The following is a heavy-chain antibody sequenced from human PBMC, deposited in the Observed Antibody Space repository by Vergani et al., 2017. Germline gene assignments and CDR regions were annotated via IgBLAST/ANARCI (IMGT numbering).Heavy chain of an antibody. CDR1: GFTFSDYY. V-gene: IGHV3-11*05. J-gene: IGHJ5*02. CDR3: AKDVAAAGPNLGGFDP. CDR2: ISSSSSYT. D-gene: IGHD6-13*01. Sequence: QVQLVESGGGLVKPGGSLRLSCAASGFTFSDYYMRWIRQAPGKGLAWVSYISSSSSYTNYADSVKGRFTISRDNSKNTQYLQLNILRAEDTAVYYWAKDVAAAGPNLGGFDPWGQGTLVTVSS.